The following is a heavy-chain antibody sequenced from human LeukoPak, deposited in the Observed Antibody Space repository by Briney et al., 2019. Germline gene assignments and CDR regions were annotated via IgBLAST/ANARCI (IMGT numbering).Heavy chain of an antibody. J-gene: IGHJ2*01. CDR3: ARPVRYFDYWYFDL. CDR2: IIPIFGTA. CDR1: GGTFSSYA. Sequence: SVKVSCKASGGTFSSYAISWVRQAPGQGLEWMGGIIPIFGTANYAQKFQGRVTITADESTSTAYMELSSLRSEDTAVYYCARPVRYFDYWYFDLWGRGTLVTVSS. D-gene: IGHD3-9*01. V-gene: IGHV1-69*13.